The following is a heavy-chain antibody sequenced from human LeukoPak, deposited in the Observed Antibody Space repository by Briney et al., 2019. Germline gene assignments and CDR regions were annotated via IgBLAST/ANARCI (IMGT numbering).Heavy chain of an antibody. D-gene: IGHD2-2*01. J-gene: IGHJ4*02. V-gene: IGHV3-21*01. CDR1: GFTFISYS. CDR3: ARDPPRYCSSTSCPNPPSH. CDR2: IISSSSYI. Sequence: GSLRLSCSASGFTFISYSMNWFRQAPGKGLEWVSSIISSSSYIYYADSVNGRFTISRDNATNSLYLQMNSLRAEDTAVYYCARDPPRYCSSTSCPNPPSHWGQGTLVAVSS.